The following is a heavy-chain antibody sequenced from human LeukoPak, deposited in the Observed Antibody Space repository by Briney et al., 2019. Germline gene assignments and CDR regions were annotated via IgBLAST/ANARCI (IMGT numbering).Heavy chain of an antibody. V-gene: IGHV2-5*02. J-gene: IGHJ4*02. CDR1: GFSLSTSGVG. CDR2: IYWDDDK. D-gene: IGHD4-17*01. CDR3: AHREPTVTTFGY. Sequence: ESGPTLVKPTQTLTLTCTFSGFSLSTSGVGVGWVRQPPGKALEWLALIYWDDDKCYSPSLKSRLTITKDTSKNQVVLTMTNMDPVDTATYYCAHREPTVTTFGYWGQGTLVTVSS.